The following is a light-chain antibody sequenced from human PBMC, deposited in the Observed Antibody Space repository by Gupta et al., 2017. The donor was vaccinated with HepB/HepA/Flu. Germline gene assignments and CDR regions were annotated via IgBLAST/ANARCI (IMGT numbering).Light chain of an antibody. CDR2: GAS. CDR1: QSVSSSY. CDR3: QQYGNSPDT. J-gene: IGKJ2*01. V-gene: IGKV3-20*01. Sequence: VFAPSPGTLSLSPGERATLSCRASQSVSSSYLAWYQQKPGQAPRLLIYGASSRATGIPDRFSGSGSGTDFTLTISRLEPEDFAVYYCQQYGNSPDTFGQGTKVEIK.